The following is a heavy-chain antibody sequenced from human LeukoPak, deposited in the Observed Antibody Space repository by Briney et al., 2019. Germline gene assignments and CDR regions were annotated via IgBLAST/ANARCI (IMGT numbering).Heavy chain of an antibody. Sequence: PSETLSLTCAVYGGSFSGYYWSWIRQPPGKGLEWIGEINHSGSTNYNPSLKSRVTISVDTSKNQFSLKLSSVTAADTAVYYCARQRRYYYGSGSYPFAFDYWGQGTLVTVSS. CDR2: INHSGST. D-gene: IGHD3-10*01. J-gene: IGHJ4*02. CDR3: ARQRRYYYGSGSYPFAFDY. V-gene: IGHV4-34*01. CDR1: GGSFSGYY.